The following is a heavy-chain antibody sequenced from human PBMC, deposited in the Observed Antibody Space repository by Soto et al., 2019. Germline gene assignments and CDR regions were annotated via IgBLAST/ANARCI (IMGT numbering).Heavy chain of an antibody. V-gene: IGHV3-74*01. CDR2: IKSDGSGT. J-gene: IGHJ4*02. CDR1: GFTFSSYW. CDR3: ARGDGDYYDGNGYLGRH. D-gene: IGHD3-22*01. Sequence: GGSLRLSCAASGFTFSSYWMHWVRQAPGKGLVWVSRIKSDGSGTSYADSVKGRLTISRDNAKNTLYLQMNSLRAEDTAVYYCARGDGDYYDGNGYLGRHWGQGTLVTVSS.